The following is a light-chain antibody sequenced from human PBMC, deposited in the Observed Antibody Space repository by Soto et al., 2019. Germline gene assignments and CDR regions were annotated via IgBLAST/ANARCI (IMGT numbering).Light chain of an antibody. CDR2: DAS. V-gene: IGKV3-11*01. CDR1: QSVTSS. CDR3: QQRSNWPRT. J-gene: IGKJ1*01. Sequence: EIGLTQSPATLSLSPGERATLSCRASQSVTSSLAWYQQKPGQAHRLLIYDASNRATGIPARFSGSGSGTDFTLTISSLEPEDFAVYYCQQRSNWPRTFGQGTKVDI.